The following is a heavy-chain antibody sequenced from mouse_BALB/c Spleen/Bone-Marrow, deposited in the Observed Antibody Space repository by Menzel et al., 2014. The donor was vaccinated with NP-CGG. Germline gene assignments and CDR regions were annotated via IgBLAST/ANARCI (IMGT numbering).Heavy chain of an antibody. D-gene: IGHD1-2*01. CDR1: GFTFSSFA. CDR3: VRDYGYGAMDY. J-gene: IGHJ4*01. Sequence: EVKLMESGGGLVQPGGSRKLSCAASGFTFSSFAMHRVRQAPEKGLEWVAYISSGSITIYYADTVKGRFTISRDNPKNTLFLQMTSLRSEDTAMYYCVRDYGYGAMDYWGQGTSVTVSS. V-gene: IGHV5-17*02. CDR2: ISSGSITI.